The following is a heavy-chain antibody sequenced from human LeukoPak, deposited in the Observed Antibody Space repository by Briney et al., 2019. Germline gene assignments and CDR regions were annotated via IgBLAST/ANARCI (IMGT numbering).Heavy chain of an antibody. CDR3: ARGQDIVVVVAATRGWFDP. CDR2: IIPIFGTA. V-gene: IGHV1-69*06. Sequence: ASVKVSCKASGGTFSSYAISWVRQAPGQGLEWMGGIIPIFGTANYAQKFQGRVTITADKSTSTAYMELSSLRSEDTAVYYCARGQDIVVVVAATRGWFDPWGQGTLVTVSS. CDR1: GGTFSSYA. D-gene: IGHD2-15*01. J-gene: IGHJ5*02.